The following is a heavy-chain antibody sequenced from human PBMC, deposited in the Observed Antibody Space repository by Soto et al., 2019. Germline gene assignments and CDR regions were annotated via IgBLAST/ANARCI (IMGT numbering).Heavy chain of an antibody. D-gene: IGHD2-2*01. CDR1: GGSFSGYY. Sequence: SETLSLTCAVYGGSFSGYYWSWIRQPPGKGLEWIGEINHSGSTNYNPFLKSRVTISVDTSKNQFSLKLSSVTAADTAVYYCARVRRADFVVVPAARGAFDYYYYMDVWGKGTTVTVSS. CDR3: ARVRRADFVVVPAARGAFDYYYYMDV. J-gene: IGHJ6*03. V-gene: IGHV4-34*01. CDR2: INHSGST.